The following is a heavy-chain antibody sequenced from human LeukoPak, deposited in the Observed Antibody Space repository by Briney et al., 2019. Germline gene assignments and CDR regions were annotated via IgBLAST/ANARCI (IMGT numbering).Heavy chain of an antibody. CDR2: IIHSDSTI. CDR3: ARVTDDYGDHYYGMDV. Sequence: GGALRLSCAASGFTFSSYEMNWVRPALGRGRGWGSYIIHSDSTIHYADSVKGRFTISRDNAQNSLYLQMSSLRAEDTAVYYCARVTDDYGDHYYGMDVWGQGTTVTVSS. V-gene: IGHV3-48*03. J-gene: IGHJ6*02. CDR1: GFTFSSYE. D-gene: IGHD4-17*01.